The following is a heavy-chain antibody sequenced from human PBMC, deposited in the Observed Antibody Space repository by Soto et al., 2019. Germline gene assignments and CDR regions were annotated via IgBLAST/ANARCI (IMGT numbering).Heavy chain of an antibody. Sequence: QVQLVQSGAEVKRPGASVRVSCKASGFTFITYGINWVRQAPGQGLEWMGWISPYNGNTNYAQKFQGRVTMTTDTSTSTAYMELRSLRSDDTAVYYCARGPPLPTGRLDYWGQGTLVTVSS. J-gene: IGHJ4*02. D-gene: IGHD1-1*01. CDR1: GFTFITYG. CDR2: ISPYNGNT. CDR3: ARGPPLPTGRLDY. V-gene: IGHV1-18*01.